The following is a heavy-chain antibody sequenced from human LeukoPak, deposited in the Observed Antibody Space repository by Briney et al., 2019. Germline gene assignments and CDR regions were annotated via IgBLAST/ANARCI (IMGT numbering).Heavy chain of an antibody. V-gene: IGHV4-59*08. CDR1: GGSISSYY. Sequence: PSETLSLTCTVSGGSISSYYWSWIRQPPGKGLEWIGYIYYSGSTNYNPSLKSRVTISVDTSKNQFSLKLSSVTAADTAVYYCARLGVLLVPAAMGYYYYYYMDVWGKGTTVTVSS. CDR3: ARLGVLLVPAAMGYYYYYYMDV. J-gene: IGHJ6*03. D-gene: IGHD2-2*01. CDR2: IYYSGST.